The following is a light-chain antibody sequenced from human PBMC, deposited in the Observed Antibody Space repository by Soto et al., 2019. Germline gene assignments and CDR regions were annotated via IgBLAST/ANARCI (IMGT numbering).Light chain of an antibody. CDR1: SSDVGGYNY. CDR3: CSYAGRYTYV. J-gene: IGLJ1*01. CDR2: DVS. V-gene: IGLV2-11*01. Sequence: QSVLTQPPSASGSPGQSVTISCTGTSSDVGGYNYVSWYQQYPGKAPKLMIYDVSKRPSGVPDRFSGSKSGNTASLTITGLQAEDEADYYCCSYAGRYTYVFATGTKVTVL.